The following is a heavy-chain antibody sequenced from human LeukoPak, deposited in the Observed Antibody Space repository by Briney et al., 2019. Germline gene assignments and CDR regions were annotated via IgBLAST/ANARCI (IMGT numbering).Heavy chain of an antibody. CDR3: TLIQGWGSGSYYRDF. Sequence: PGGSLRLSCAASGFSISNDWMSWVRQAPGKGLDWVARVKSRSAGETTDYAAPVKGRFTISRDDSKNTLYLQMNSLKTEDTAVYYCTLIQGWGSGSYYRDFWGQGTLVTVSS. CDR1: GFSISNDW. J-gene: IGHJ4*02. CDR2: VKSRSAGETT. V-gene: IGHV3-15*01. D-gene: IGHD3-10*01.